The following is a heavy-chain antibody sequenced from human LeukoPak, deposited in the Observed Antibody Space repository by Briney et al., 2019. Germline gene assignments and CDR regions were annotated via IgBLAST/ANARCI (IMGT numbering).Heavy chain of an antibody. V-gene: IGHV1-2*02. J-gene: IGHJ5*02. CDR1: GYTFTGYY. Sequence: ASVKVSRKASGYTFTGYYMHWVRQAPGQGLEWMGWINPNSGGTNYAQKFQGRVTMTRDTSISTAYMELSRLRSDDTAVYYCATNTLFGVAGSNWFDPWGQGTLVTVSS. CDR3: ATNTLFGVAGSNWFDP. CDR2: INPNSGGT. D-gene: IGHD3-3*01.